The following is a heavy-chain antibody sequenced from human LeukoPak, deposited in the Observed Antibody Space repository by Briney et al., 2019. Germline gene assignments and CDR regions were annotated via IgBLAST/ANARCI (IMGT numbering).Heavy chain of an antibody. Sequence: SETLSLTCAVYGGSFSGYYWSWIRQPPGKGLEWFGEINHSGSTNYNPSLKSRVTISVDTSKNQFSLKLSAVTAADTAVYYCARKRGQWLAHFDYWGQGTLVTVSS. V-gene: IGHV4-34*01. J-gene: IGHJ4*02. CDR3: ARKRGQWLAHFDY. D-gene: IGHD6-19*01. CDR2: INHSGST. CDR1: GGSFSGYY.